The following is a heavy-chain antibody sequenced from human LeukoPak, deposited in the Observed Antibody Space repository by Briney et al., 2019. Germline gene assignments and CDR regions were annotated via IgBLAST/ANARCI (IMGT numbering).Heavy chain of an antibody. D-gene: IGHD3-22*01. J-gene: IGHJ3*02. V-gene: IGHV4-59*08. Sequence: SETLSLTCTVSGGSISSYYWSWIRQPPGKGLEWIGFIYYSGSTNYSPSLKSRVTISVDTSKNQFSLKLSSVTAADTAVYYCAGSTPYYYDSSGYWVAFDIWGQGTMVTVSS. CDR3: AGSTPYYYDSSGYWVAFDI. CDR2: IYYSGST. CDR1: GGSISSYY.